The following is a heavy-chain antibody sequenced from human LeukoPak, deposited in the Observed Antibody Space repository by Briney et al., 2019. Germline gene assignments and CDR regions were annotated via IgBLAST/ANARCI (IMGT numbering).Heavy chain of an antibody. J-gene: IGHJ6*03. D-gene: IGHD6-25*01. CDR1: GYTFTSYD. CDR2: MNPNSGNT. Sequence: ASVKVSCKASGYTFTSYDINWVRQATGQGLEWMGWMNPNSGNTGYAQKFQGRVTMTRNTSISTAYMELSSLRSEDTAVYYCARGLIAAGYYYYYYMDVWGKGTTVTVSS. CDR3: ARGLIAAGYYYYYYMDV. V-gene: IGHV1-8*01.